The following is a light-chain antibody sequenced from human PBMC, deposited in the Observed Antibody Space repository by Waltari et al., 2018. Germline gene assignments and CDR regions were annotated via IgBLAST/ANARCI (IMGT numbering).Light chain of an antibody. CDR2: DAD. J-gene: IGKJ1*01. V-gene: IGKV3-20*01. CDR3: QQYGSSPG. Sequence: VLTQXXXXXSLSXXXXAXXSCRANQRVSNTYLAWYQQKPGQAPRLLLYDADTRATGIPDRFSGSWSGTEFTLTITRLEPEDFGVYYCQQYGSSPGFGQGTKVEIK. CDR1: QRVSNTY.